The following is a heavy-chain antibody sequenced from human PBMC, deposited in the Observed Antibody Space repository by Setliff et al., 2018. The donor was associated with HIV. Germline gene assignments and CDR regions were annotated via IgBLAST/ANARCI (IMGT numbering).Heavy chain of an antibody. CDR3: ARVPKTPIAAPYYYYMDV. CDR2: IYSSGST. Sequence: PSQTLSLTCAVSGGSITSGNYYWSWIRQSAGKGLEWIGHIYSSGSTKYNPSLKSRVTMSVATSMNQFSLQLNSVTAADTAVYYCARVPKTPIAAPYYYYMDVWGKGTTVTVSS. D-gene: IGHD6-6*01. V-gene: IGHV4-61*09. J-gene: IGHJ6*03. CDR1: GGSITSGNYY.